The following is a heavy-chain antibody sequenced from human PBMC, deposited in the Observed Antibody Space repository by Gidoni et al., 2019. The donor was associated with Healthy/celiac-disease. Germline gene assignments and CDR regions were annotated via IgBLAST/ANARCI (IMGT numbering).Heavy chain of an antibody. Sequence: QVQLVQSGAEVKKPGSSVKVPCKASGGTFSSYAISWVRQAPGQGLEWMGGIIPIFGTANYAQKFQGRVTITADESTSTAYMELSSLRSENTAVYYCANGVAARQNYYYYYGMDVWGQGTTVTVSS. CDR2: IIPIFGTA. CDR3: ANGVAARQNYYYYYGMDV. D-gene: IGHD6-6*01. CDR1: GGTFSSYA. J-gene: IGHJ6*02. V-gene: IGHV1-69*01.